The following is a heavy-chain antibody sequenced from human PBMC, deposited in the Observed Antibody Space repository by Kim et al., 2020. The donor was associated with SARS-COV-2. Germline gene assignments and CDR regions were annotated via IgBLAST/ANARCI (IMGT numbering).Heavy chain of an antibody. CDR3: ARLPLSGYCSGGSCYHFDY. D-gene: IGHD2-15*01. Sequence: SRVTISVDTSKNQFSLKLSSVTAADTAVYYCARLPLSGYCSGGSCYHFDYWGQGTLVTVSS. J-gene: IGHJ4*02. V-gene: IGHV4-39*01.